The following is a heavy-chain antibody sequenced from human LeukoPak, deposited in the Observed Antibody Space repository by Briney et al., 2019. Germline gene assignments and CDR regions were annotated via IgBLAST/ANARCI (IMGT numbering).Heavy chain of an antibody. CDR1: GLTFSSYA. CDR3: AKFFDPSGVASGWTWTMDC. J-gene: IGHJ4*02. CDR2: ISGSGGTT. D-gene: IGHD6-25*01. V-gene: IGHV3-23*01. Sequence: GGSLRLSCAASGLTFSSYAMTWVRQTPGKGLEWVAAISGSGGTTYYADFAKGRFSISRDNSENTLYLQMYSLRAEDTAVYHCAKFFDPSGVASGWTWTMDCWGQGTLVIVSS.